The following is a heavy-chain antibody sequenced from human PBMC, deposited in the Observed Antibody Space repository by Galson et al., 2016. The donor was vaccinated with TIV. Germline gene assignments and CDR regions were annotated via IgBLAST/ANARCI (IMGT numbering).Heavy chain of an antibody. CDR1: GFTFSNSV. D-gene: IGHD2/OR15-2a*01. Sequence: SLRLSCAASGFTFSNSVMHWVRQAPGKGLEWVAFIWFDGTTKKYADAVKDRFTLSRDTSKNTLYLQMNSLRSEDTAMYFCAKGTPSEYYYGLDVWGQGTTVTVSS. V-gene: IGHV3-30*02. CDR3: AKGTPSEYYYGLDV. CDR2: IWFDGTTK. J-gene: IGHJ6*02.